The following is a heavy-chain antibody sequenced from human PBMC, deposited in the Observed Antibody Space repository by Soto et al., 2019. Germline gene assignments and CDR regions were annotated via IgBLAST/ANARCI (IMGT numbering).Heavy chain of an antibody. Sequence: QVQLQESGPGLVKPSGTLSLTCAVSGGSISSSNWWSWVRQPPGKGLEWIGEIYHSGSTNYNPSLKSRVTISVDKSKNQFSLKLSSVTAADTAVYYCARVAPDYVWGSYRLNWFDPWGQGTLVTVSS. CDR3: ARVAPDYVWGSYRLNWFDP. CDR1: GGSISSSNW. D-gene: IGHD3-16*02. J-gene: IGHJ5*02. CDR2: IYHSGST. V-gene: IGHV4-4*02.